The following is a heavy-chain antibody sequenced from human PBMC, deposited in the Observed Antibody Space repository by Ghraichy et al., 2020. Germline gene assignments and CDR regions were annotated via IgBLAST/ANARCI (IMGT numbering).Heavy chain of an antibody. J-gene: IGHJ4*02. V-gene: IGHV3-74*01. CDR3: ARQTSSGFDC. Sequence: GGSLRLSCAASGFTFSSDWMHWVRQAPEKGLVWVSRINSDDTITNYADSVKGRFTISRDNAKNTLYLQMNSLRAEDTAVYYCARQTSSGFDCWGQGTLVTVSS. CDR1: GFTFSSDW. D-gene: IGHD6-25*01. CDR2: INSDDTIT.